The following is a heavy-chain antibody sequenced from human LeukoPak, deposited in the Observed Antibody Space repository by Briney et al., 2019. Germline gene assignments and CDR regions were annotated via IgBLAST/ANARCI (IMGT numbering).Heavy chain of an antibody. CDR2: ISAYNGNT. J-gene: IGHJ4*02. CDR1: GYTFTSYG. D-gene: IGHD3-10*01. V-gene: IGHV1-18*01. Sequence: ASVKVSCKASGYTFTSYGISWVRQAPGQGLEWTGWISAYNGNTNYAQKLQGRVTMTTDTSTSTAYMELRSLRSDDTAVYYCARESGWFGELLSDYWGQGTLVTVSS. CDR3: ARESGWFGELLSDY.